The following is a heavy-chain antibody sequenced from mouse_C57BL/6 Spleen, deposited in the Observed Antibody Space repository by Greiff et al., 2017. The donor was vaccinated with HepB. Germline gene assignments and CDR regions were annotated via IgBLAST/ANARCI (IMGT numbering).Heavy chain of an antibody. CDR2: IDPSDSYT. J-gene: IGHJ2*01. Sequence: QVQLQQSGAELVMPGASVKLSCKASGYTFTSYWMHWVKQRPGQGLEWIGEIDPSDSYTNYNQKFKGKSTLTVDKSSSTAYMQLSSLTSEDSAVYYCARRSITTVVAPYFDYWGQGTTLTVSS. CDR3: ARRSITTVVAPYFDY. CDR1: GYTFTSYW. D-gene: IGHD1-1*01. V-gene: IGHV1-69*01.